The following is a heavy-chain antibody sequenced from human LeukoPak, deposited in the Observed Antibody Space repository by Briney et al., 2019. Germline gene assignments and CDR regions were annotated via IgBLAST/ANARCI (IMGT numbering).Heavy chain of an antibody. J-gene: IGHJ4*02. Sequence: GGSLRLSCAASGFTFRSYGMHWVRQAPGKGLEWVAFIRYDGSNKYYADSVKGRFTISRDNSKNTLYLQMNSLRVEDTAVYYCAKEGDISTRDIGDKGYFDYWGQGTLVTVSS. CDR1: GFTFRSYG. D-gene: IGHD3-9*01. CDR3: AKEGDISTRDIGDKGYFDY. V-gene: IGHV3-30*02. CDR2: IRYDGSNK.